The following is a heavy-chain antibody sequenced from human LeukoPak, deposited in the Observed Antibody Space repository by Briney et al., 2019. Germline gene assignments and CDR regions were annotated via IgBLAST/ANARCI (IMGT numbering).Heavy chain of an antibody. CDR2: INPSGGST. V-gene: IGHV1-46*01. J-gene: IGHJ4*02. Sequence: GASVKVSCTASGYTFTDYYIHWVRQAPGQGLEWMGIINPSGGSTSYAQKFQGRVTMTRDTSTSTVYMELSSLRSEDTAVYYCARAGIAAAYDYWGQGTLVTVSS. D-gene: IGHD6-13*01. CDR1: GYTFTDYY. CDR3: ARAGIAAAYDY.